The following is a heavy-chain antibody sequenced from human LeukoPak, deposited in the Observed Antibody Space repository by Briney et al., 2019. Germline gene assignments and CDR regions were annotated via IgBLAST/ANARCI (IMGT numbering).Heavy chain of an antibody. J-gene: IGHJ4*02. CDR2: FDPEDGET. D-gene: IGHD2-2*01. CDR1: GYTLTELS. V-gene: IGHV1-24*01. Sequence: ASVKVSCKVSGYTLTELSMHWVRQAPGKGLEWMGGFDPEDGETIYAQKFQGRVTMTEDTSTDTAYMELSSLRSEDTAVYYCATVYCSSTSCYVDRYFDYWGQGTLVTVSS. CDR3: ATVYCSSTSCYVDRYFDY.